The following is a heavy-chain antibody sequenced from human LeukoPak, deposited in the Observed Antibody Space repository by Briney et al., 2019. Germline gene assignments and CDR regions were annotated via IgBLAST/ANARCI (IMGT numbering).Heavy chain of an antibody. CDR1: GFTFSSYA. CDR2: ISGSGGST. J-gene: IGHJ4*02. Sequence: GGSLRLSCAAAGFTFSSYAMSWVRQAPGKGLEWVSAISGSGGSTYYADSVKGRFTISRDNSKNTLYLQMNSLRAEDTAVYYCAQDTDIVVVVAFDYWGQGTLVTVSS. V-gene: IGHV3-23*01. CDR3: AQDTDIVVVVAFDY. D-gene: IGHD2-15*01.